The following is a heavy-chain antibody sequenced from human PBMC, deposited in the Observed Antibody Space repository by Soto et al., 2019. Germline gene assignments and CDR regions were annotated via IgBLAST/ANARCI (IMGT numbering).Heavy chain of an antibody. V-gene: IGHV3-53*01. CDR3: ARVFHYYDSSGYSDAFDI. CDR1: GFTVTSNY. D-gene: IGHD3-22*01. CDR2: IYSGGST. Sequence: GGSLRLSCAASGFTVTSNYMSWVRQAPGKGLEWVSVIYSGGSTYYADSVKGRFTISRDNSKNTLYLQVNSLRAEDTAVYYCARVFHYYDSSGYSDAFDIWGQGTMVTVSS. J-gene: IGHJ3*02.